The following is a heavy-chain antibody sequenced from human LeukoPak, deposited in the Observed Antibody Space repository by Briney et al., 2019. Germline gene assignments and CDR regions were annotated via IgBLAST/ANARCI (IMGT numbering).Heavy chain of an antibody. CDR2: FNHSGST. J-gene: IGHJ4*02. D-gene: IGHD3-10*01. V-gene: IGHV4-34*01. Sequence: SETLSLTCAVYGGSFSGYSWNWIRQPPGKGLEWIGEFNHSGSTNYNPSLKSRVTISVDTSKNQFSLKLSSVTAADTAVYYCARKRITMVRGVPYFDYWGQGTLVTVSS. CDR3: ARKRITMVRGVPYFDY. CDR1: GGSFSGYS.